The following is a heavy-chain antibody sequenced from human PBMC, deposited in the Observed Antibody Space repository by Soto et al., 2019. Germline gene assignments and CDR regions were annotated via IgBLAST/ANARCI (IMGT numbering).Heavy chain of an antibody. CDR2: ISYDGSNK. D-gene: IGHD3-3*01. Sequence: QVPLVESGGGVVQPGRSLRLSCAASGFTFSSYAMHWVRQAPGKGLEWVAVISYDGSNKYYADSVKGRFTISRDNCKNTLYLQMNSLRAEDTAVYYCARDKRDLRFLEWSYYFDFWGQGTLVTVSS. J-gene: IGHJ4*02. CDR1: GFTFSSYA. CDR3: ARDKRDLRFLEWSYYFDF. V-gene: IGHV3-30-3*01.